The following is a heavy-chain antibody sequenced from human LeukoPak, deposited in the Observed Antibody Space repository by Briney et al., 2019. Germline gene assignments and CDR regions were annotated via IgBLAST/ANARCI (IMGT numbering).Heavy chain of an antibody. V-gene: IGHV4-39*01. Sequence: SETLSLTCTVSGGSISSSSYYWGWIRQPPGKGLEWIGSIYYSGSTYYNPSLKSRVTISVDTSKNQISLKLSSVTAAGTAVYYCASVTMIVVAWGQGTLVTVSS. CDR2: IYYSGST. CDR3: ASVTMIVVA. D-gene: IGHD3-22*01. CDR1: GGSISSSSYY. J-gene: IGHJ5*02.